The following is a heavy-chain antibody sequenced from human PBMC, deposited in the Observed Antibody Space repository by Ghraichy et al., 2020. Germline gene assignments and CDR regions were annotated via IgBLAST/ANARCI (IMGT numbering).Heavy chain of an antibody. CDR3: ARDQHKYYYDSSGYSLFDY. CDR1: GGSISSYY. CDR2: IYTSGST. Sequence: SQTLSLTCTVSGGSISSYYWSWIRQPAGKGLEWIGRIYTSGSTNYNPSLKSRVTMSVDTSKNQFSLKLSSVTAADTAVYYCARDQHKYYYDSSGYSLFDYWGQGTLVTVSS. D-gene: IGHD3-22*01. V-gene: IGHV4-4*07. J-gene: IGHJ4*02.